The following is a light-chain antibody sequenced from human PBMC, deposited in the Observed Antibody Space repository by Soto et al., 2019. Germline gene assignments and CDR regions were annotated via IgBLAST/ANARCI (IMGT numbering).Light chain of an antibody. J-gene: IGKJ4*01. CDR2: DAS. V-gene: IGKV1-9*01. CDR1: QGPWTSQDISDY. Sequence: DIPMNPSPSSPSASVGDRVIITCRARQGPWTSQDISDYLAWYQQKPGKAPRLLIYDASTLQSGVPSRFGGSGSGTDFTLTISSLQPEDFATYYCQQLNSAPFTFGGGTKVDIK. CDR3: QQLNSAPFT.